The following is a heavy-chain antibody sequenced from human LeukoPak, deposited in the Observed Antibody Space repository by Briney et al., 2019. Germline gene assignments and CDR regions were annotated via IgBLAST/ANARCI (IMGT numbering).Heavy chain of an antibody. Sequence: PGGSLRHACAASGFTFSSDWLSWVRQAPGKGLEWVANIKQDGSEKHYVDSVKGRFTISRDNAKNSLYLQMNSLRAEDTAVYYCARERWENAYYFDYWGQGTLVTVSS. D-gene: IGHD5-24*01. CDR3: ARERWENAYYFDY. V-gene: IGHV3-7*01. CDR2: IKQDGSEK. J-gene: IGHJ4*02. CDR1: GFTFSSDW.